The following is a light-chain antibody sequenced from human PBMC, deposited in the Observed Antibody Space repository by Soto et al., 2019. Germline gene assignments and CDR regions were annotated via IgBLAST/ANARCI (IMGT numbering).Light chain of an antibody. V-gene: IGKV4-1*01. CDR3: QKHYRPPRT. CDR2: WAS. J-gene: IGKJ1*01. CDR1: QSILYNSNNKNY. Sequence: DIVMTQSPDSLAVSLGERATINCKSSQSILYNSNNKNYLAWYQQKPGQPPKLLISWASTRVSGVPDRFSGSGSGTDFTLTFISLQADYVAVEYCQKHYRPPRTFGQGTKVEIK.